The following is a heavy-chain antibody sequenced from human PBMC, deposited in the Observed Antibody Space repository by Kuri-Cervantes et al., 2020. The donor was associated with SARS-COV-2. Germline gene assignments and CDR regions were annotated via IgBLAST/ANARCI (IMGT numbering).Heavy chain of an antibody. CDR3: AREYYYGSGSYYPAFSN. D-gene: IGHD3-10*01. CDR2: TKSKTDGGTT. V-gene: IGHV3-15*07. Sequence: GGSLRLSCAASGFTFSNAWMNWVRQAPGKGLEWVGRTKSKTDGGTTDYAAPVKGRFTISRDNSKDTLYLQMNSLRAEDTAVYYCAREYYYGSGSYYPAFSNWGQGTLVTVSS. CDR1: GFTFSNAW. J-gene: IGHJ4*02.